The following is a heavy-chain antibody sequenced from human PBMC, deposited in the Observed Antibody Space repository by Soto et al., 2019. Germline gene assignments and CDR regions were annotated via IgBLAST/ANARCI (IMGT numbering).Heavy chain of an antibody. Sequence: XSVKVSCKASVYRFTDYAIHWVRQAPGQGLEWMGWINVGNGNTGYSRKFQGRVTNVRDMSASTAYIEVTSLTSEDTAIYYCAREGAHYTPLDHWGQGTLVTVSS. J-gene: IGHJ4*02. CDR2: INVGNGNT. CDR3: AREGAHYTPLDH. D-gene: IGHD2-15*01. V-gene: IGHV1-3*01. CDR1: VYRFTDYA.